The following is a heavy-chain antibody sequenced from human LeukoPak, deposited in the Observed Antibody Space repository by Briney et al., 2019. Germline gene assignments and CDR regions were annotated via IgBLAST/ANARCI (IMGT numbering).Heavy chain of an antibody. CDR1: GGSIRSSYYY. D-gene: IGHD1-26*01. V-gene: IGHV4-39*07. CDR2: INHSGST. Sequence: PSETLSLTCTVSGGSIRSSYYYWGWIRQPPGKGLEWIGEINHSGSTNYNPSLKSRVTISVDTSKNQFSLKLSSVTAADTAVYYCARVGGTNYYYYGMDVWGQGTTVTVSS. CDR3: ARVGGTNYYYYGMDV. J-gene: IGHJ6*02.